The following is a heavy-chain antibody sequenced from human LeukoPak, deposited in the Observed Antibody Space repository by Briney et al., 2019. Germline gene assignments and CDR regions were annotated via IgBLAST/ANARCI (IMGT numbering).Heavy chain of an antibody. V-gene: IGHV1-46*03. Sequence: ASGEVSCQASGYPCTNYYMHWVRQAPGQGLEGMGIINPSGGSTSYAQKFQGRVTMTRDTSTSTVYMELSSLRSEDTAVYYCAPDRTGIVLDYWGQGTLVTVSS. CDR3: APDRTGIVLDY. CDR2: INPSGGST. D-gene: IGHD2/OR15-2a*01. CDR1: GYPCTNYY. J-gene: IGHJ4*02.